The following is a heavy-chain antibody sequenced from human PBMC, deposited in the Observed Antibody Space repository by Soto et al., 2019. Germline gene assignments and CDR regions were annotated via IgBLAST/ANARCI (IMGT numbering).Heavy chain of an antibody. V-gene: IGHV3-33*06. Sequence: GGSLRLSCAASGLTFRSYWMHWVRQAPGKGLEWVAVICDAGSNTNYADSVMGRFTISRDNSKNTVYLQMNSLRAEDTAVYYCAKIESRFYYDSTGYYPFDCWGQGTLVTVSS. CDR2: ICDAGSNT. D-gene: IGHD3-22*01. CDR1: GLTFRSYW. CDR3: AKIESRFYYDSTGYYPFDC. J-gene: IGHJ4*02.